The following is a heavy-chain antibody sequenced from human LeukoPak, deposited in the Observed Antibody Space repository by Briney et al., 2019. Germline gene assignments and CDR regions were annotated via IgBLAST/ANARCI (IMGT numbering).Heavy chain of an antibody. V-gene: IGHV1-18*01. CDR1: GYTFTSYG. CDR2: ISAYNGNT. CDR3: ARGSRGIAAAGSDY. J-gene: IGHJ4*02. Sequence: GASVKVSCKASGYTFTSYGISWVRQAPGQGLEWMGWISAYNGNTNYAQRLQGRVTMTRNTSISTAYMELSSLRSEDTAVYYCARGSRGIAAAGSDYWGQGTLVTVSS. D-gene: IGHD6-13*01.